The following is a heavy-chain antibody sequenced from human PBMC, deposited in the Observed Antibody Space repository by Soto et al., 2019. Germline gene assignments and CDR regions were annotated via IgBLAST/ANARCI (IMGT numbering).Heavy chain of an antibody. D-gene: IGHD1-26*01. J-gene: IGHJ4*02. Sequence: EVHLVESGGGLVQPGRSLRLSCAASGFTFDDYAMHWVRQAPGKGLEWVSGLSWNSDSTGYADSVKGRFTISRDNAKNSLFQQMNSLRAEDTAWYFCAKDAYIIVGGTHIDCGGRGTLVSVSS. CDR1: GFTFDDYA. V-gene: IGHV3-9*01. CDR3: AKDAYIIVGGTHIDC. CDR2: LSWNSDST.